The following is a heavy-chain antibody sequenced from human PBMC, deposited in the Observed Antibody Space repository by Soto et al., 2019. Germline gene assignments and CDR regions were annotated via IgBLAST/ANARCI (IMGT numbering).Heavy chain of an antibody. V-gene: IGHV4-39*07. CDR3: ARSSTSWQRLRWFDP. CDR1: GGSISSSSYY. J-gene: IGHJ5*02. D-gene: IGHD6-25*01. Sequence: SETLSLTCTVSGGSISSSSYYWGWIRQPPGKGLEWIGSIYYSGSTYYNPSLKSRVTISVDTSKNQFSLKLSSVTAADTAVYYCARSSTSWQRLRWFDPWGQGTLVTVSS. CDR2: IYYSGST.